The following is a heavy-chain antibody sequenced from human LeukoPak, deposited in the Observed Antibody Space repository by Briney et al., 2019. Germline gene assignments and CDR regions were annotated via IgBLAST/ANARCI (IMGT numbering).Heavy chain of an antibody. CDR2: IGTAGDT. Sequence: QSGGSLRLSCAASGFTFSTYDMHWVRQATGKGLEWVSAIGTAGDTYYPGSVKGRFTISRENAKNSLYLQMNSLRAGDTAVYYCARGRTGGFDYWGQGTLVTVSS. D-gene: IGHD1-1*01. J-gene: IGHJ4*02. V-gene: IGHV3-13*01. CDR3: ARGRTGGFDY. CDR1: GFTFSTYD.